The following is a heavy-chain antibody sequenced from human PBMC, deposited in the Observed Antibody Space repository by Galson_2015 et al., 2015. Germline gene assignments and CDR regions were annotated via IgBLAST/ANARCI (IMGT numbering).Heavy chain of an antibody. CDR2: IIPDLGIA. J-gene: IGHJ5*02. V-gene: IGHV1-69*04. CDR3: ARAYCGGDCSTLGYGFDP. D-gene: IGHD2-21*01. Sequence: SVKVSCKASGGTFSSYAIHWVRQAPGQGLEWMGRIIPDLGIANYAQKFQGRVTITADKSTSTAYMELTSLRSEDTAVFYCARAYCGGDCSTLGYGFDPWGQGTLVTVSS. CDR1: GGTFSSYA.